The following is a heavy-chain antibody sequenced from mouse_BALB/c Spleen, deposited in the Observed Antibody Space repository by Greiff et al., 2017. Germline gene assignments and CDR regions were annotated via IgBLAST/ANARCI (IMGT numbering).Heavy chain of an antibody. J-gene: IGHJ3*01. CDR1: GFTFSSYA. Sequence: DVMLVESGGGLVKPGGSLKLSCAASGFTFSSYAMSWVRQTPEKRLEWVATISSGGSYTYYPDSVKGRFTISRDNAKNTLYLQMSSLRSEDTAMYYCARLYGSSSPWFAYWGQGTLVTVSA. D-gene: IGHD1-1*01. CDR3: ARLYGSSSPWFAY. V-gene: IGHV5-9-1*01. CDR2: ISSGGSYT.